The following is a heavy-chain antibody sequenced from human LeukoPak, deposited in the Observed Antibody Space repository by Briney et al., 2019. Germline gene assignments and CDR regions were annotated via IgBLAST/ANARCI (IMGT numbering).Heavy chain of an antibody. CDR3: ARVPVYYGMDV. J-gene: IGHJ6*02. CDR2: VYYTGST. V-gene: IGHV4-59*01. CDR1: GASISSFY. Sequence: SETLSLTCTVSGASISSFYWSWIRQPPGKGLEFIGYVYYTGSTNYTPSLESRVAISLDTSKNEFSLKMSSVTAADTAVYYCARVPVYYGMDVWGQGTTVTVSS.